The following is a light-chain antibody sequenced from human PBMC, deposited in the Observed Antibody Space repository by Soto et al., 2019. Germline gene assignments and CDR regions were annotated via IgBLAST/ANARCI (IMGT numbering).Light chain of an antibody. CDR3: QSYDDSLSGWV. CDR2: GNS. J-gene: IGLJ3*02. V-gene: IGLV1-40*01. CDR1: SSNIGAGHA. Sequence: QYALTQPPSVSGAPGQRVTISCTGSSSNIGAGHALHWYQHLPGAAPKLLMYGNSDRPSGVPDRFSGSKSGTSASLAITGLQPEDEADYYCQSYDDSLSGWVFGGGTKLTVL.